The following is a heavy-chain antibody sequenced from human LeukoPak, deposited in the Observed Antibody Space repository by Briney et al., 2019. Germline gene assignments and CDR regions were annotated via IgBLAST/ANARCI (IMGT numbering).Heavy chain of an antibody. D-gene: IGHD5-12*01. V-gene: IGHV1-46*01. CDR3: ARGRVDIVATIHSSGWEQGDY. Sequence: ASVKVSCKASGYTFTSYCMHWVRQAPGQGLEWMGIINPSGGSTSYAQKFQGRVTMTRDTSTSTVYMELSSLRSEDTAVYYCARGRVDIVATIHSSGWEQGDYWGQGTLVTVSS. CDR1: GYTFTSYC. J-gene: IGHJ4*02. CDR2: INPSGGST.